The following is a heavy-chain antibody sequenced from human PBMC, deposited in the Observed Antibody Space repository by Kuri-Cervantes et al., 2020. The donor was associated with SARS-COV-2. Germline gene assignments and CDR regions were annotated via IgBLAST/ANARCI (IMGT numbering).Heavy chain of an antibody. CDR2: IYYSGST. V-gene: IGHV4-61*01. CDR1: GGSVSSGSYY. D-gene: IGHD3-3*01. Sequence: GSLRLSCTVSGGSVSSGSYYWSWIRQPPGKGLEWIGYIYYSGSTNYNPSLKSRVTISVDTSKNQFSLKLSSVTAADTAVYYCATLGNYDFWSGYVVDYWGQGTLVTVSS. J-gene: IGHJ4*02. CDR3: ATLGNYDFWSGYVVDY.